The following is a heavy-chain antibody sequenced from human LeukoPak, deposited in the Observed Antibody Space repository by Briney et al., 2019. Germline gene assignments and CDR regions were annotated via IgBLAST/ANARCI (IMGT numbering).Heavy chain of an antibody. CDR2: ISAYNGNT. J-gene: IGHJ4*02. V-gene: IGHV1-18*04. CDR1: LHLYQLR. CDR3: ATPDRFGELLLVY. D-gene: IGHD3-10*01. Sequence: ASVKVPLQGFWLHLYQLRYQLVRQAPGQGLEWMGWISAYNGNTNYAQKLQGRVTMITDTSTSTAYMELRSLRSDDTAVYYCATPDRFGELLLVYWGQGTLVTVSS.